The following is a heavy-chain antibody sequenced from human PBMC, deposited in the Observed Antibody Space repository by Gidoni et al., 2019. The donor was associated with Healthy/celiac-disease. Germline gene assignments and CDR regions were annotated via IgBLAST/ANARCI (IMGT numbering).Heavy chain of an antibody. CDR1: GFTFSRYA. Sequence: EVQLVESGGGLVQPGGSLRLSCAASGFTFSRYAMSWVRQAPGKGLEWVSAISGSGGSTYYADSVKGRFTISRDNSKNTLYLQMNSLRAEDTAVYYCAKGHDYGGTPPTSDWFDPWGQGTLVTVSS. D-gene: IGHD4-17*01. V-gene: IGHV3-23*04. CDR2: ISGSGGST. J-gene: IGHJ5*02. CDR3: AKGHDYGGTPPTSDWFDP.